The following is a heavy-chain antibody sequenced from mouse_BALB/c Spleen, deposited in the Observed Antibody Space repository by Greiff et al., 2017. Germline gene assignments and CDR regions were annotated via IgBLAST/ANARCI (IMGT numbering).Heavy chain of an antibody. CDR1: GFTFSSFG. CDR3: ARDWDGY. V-gene: IGHV5-17*02. D-gene: IGHD4-1*01. Sequence: EVQLQESGGGLVQPGGSRKLSCAASGFTFSSFGMHWVRQAPEKGLEWVAYISSGSSTIYYADTVKGRFTISRDNPKNTLFLQMTSLRSEDTAMYYCARDWDGYWGQGTLVTVSA. J-gene: IGHJ3*01. CDR2: ISSGSSTI.